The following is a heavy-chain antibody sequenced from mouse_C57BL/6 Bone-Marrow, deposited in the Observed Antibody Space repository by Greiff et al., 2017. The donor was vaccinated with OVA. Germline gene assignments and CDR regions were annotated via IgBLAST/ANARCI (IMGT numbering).Heavy chain of an antibody. CDR1: EYEFPSHD. Sequence: EVKLQESGGGLVQPGESLKLSCESNEYEFPSHDMSWVRKTPEKRLELVAAINSDGGSTYYPDTMERRFIISRDNTKKTLYLQMSRLRSEDTALYYCARQGGNSSRCYFDYWGQGTTLTVSS. V-gene: IGHV5-2*01. CDR3: ARQGGNSSRCYFDY. CDR2: INSDGGST. J-gene: IGHJ2*01. D-gene: IGHD2-1*01.